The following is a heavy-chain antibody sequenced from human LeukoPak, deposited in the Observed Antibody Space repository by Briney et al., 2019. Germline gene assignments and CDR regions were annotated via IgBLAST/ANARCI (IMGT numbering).Heavy chain of an antibody. CDR1: GGSISTYY. CDR2: IYYSGST. D-gene: IGHD3-16*01. J-gene: IGHJ4*02. Sequence: SETLSLTCTFSGGSISTYYWSWIRQPPGKGLEWIGYIYYSGSTDYNPSLKSRVTISVDTSKNQFSLRLNSVTAADTAVYYCARDRFGDHSQNYYELGYWGQGKLVTISS. CDR3: ARDRFGDHSQNYYELGY. V-gene: IGHV4-59*01.